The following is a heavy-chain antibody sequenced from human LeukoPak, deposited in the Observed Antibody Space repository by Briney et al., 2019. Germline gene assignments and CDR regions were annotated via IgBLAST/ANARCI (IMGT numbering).Heavy chain of an antibody. J-gene: IGHJ3*02. D-gene: IGHD1-26*01. V-gene: IGHV1-69*01. CDR1: GGTFSSYA. CDR3: ATYSGSLRKYDAFDI. CDR2: IIPIFGTA. Sequence: GSSVKVSCKASGGTFSSYAISWVRQAPGQGLEWMGGIIPIFGTANYAQKFQGRVTITADESTSTAYMELSSLRSEDTAVYYCATYSGSLRKYDAFDIWGQGTMVTVSS.